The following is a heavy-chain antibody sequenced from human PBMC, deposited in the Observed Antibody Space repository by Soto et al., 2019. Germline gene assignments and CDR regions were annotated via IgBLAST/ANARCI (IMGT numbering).Heavy chain of an antibody. Sequence: GGSLRLSCAASGFTFSSYAMHWVRQAPGKGLEGVAVISYDGSNKYYADSVKGRFTISRDNSKNTLYLQMNSLRAEDTAVYYCARDFRGFKYYGSGTQPGYYYGMDVWGQGTTVTVSS. CDR3: ARDFRGFKYYGSGTQPGYYYGMDV. V-gene: IGHV3-30-3*01. J-gene: IGHJ6*02. D-gene: IGHD3-10*01. CDR1: GFTFSSYA. CDR2: ISYDGSNK.